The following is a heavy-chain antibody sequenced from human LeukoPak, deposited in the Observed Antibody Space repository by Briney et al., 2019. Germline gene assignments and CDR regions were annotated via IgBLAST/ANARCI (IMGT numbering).Heavy chain of an antibody. V-gene: IGHV3-53*01. CDR3: AKPLGWEVLRVDC. CDR2: IYTGGTT. CDR1: GFIVSSKY. J-gene: IGHJ4*02. D-gene: IGHD1-26*01. Sequence: GGSLRLSCAASGFIVSSKYISWVRQAPGKGLEWVSVIYTGGTTYYVDSVKGRFTISSDNSKNTVYLQMNSLRAEDTAVYYCAKPLGWEVLRVDCWGQGTLVTVSS.